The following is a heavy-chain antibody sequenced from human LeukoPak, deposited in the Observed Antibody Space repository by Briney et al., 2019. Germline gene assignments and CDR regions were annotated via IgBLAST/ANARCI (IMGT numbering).Heavy chain of an antibody. CDR1: GFTFSSYG. Sequence: GGSLRLSCAASGFTFSSYGMHWVRQAPGKGLEWVAFIRYDGSNKYYADSVKGRFTISRDNSKNTLYLQMNSLRAEDTAVYYCARDLGGTYRGYFDYWGQGTLVTVSS. CDR2: IRYDGSNK. D-gene: IGHD1-26*01. V-gene: IGHV3-30*02. CDR3: ARDLGGTYRGYFDY. J-gene: IGHJ4*02.